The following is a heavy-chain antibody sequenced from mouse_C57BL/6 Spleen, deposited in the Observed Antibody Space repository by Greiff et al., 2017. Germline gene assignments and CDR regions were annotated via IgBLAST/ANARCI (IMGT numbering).Heavy chain of an antibody. Sequence: VQLVESGAELVRPGTSVKVSCKASGYAFTNYLIAWVKQRPGQGLEWIGVINPGSGGTNYNEKFKGKATLTADKSSSTAYMQLSSLTSEDSAVYFCARSVTTVVARDYWGQGTTLTVSS. CDR3: ARSVTTVVARDY. CDR2: INPGSGGT. V-gene: IGHV1-54*01. CDR1: GYAFTNYL. D-gene: IGHD1-1*01. J-gene: IGHJ2*01.